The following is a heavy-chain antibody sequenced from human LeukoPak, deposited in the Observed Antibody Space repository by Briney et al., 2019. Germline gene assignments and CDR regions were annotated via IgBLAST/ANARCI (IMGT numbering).Heavy chain of an antibody. CDR1: GFTFSSYS. J-gene: IGHJ3*02. V-gene: IGHV3-21*01. D-gene: IGHD2-21*02. CDR3: ARDMGVDVGVTLDYVNAFDI. Sequence: PGGSLRLSCAASGFTFSSYSMNWVRQAPGKGLEWVSSISSSSSYIYYADSVEGRFTISRDNAKNSLYLQMNSLRAEDTAVYYCARDMGVDVGVTLDYVNAFDIWGQGTMVTVSS. CDR2: ISSSSSYI.